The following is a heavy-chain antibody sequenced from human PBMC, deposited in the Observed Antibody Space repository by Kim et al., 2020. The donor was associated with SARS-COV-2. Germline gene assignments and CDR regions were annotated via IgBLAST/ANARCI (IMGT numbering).Heavy chain of an antibody. J-gene: IGHJ4*02. CDR3: ASLSTAYVWDNFDY. CDR1: GFTFSSYW. CDR2: VNSDGSST. V-gene: IGHV3-74*01. Sequence: GGSLRLSCVASGFTFSSYWMHWVRQAPGKGLVWVSRVNSDGSSTSYADSVKGRFTISRDNARTTLYLQRNSLRAEDTAVYYCASLSTAYVWDNFDYWGQGTLVTVSS. D-gene: IGHD3-16*01.